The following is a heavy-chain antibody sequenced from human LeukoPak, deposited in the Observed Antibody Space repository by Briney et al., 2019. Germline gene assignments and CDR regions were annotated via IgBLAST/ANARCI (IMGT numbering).Heavy chain of an antibody. J-gene: IGHJ3*02. CDR2: IYHSGTT. V-gene: IGHV4-4*02. Sequence: SGTLSLTCAVSGGSISSSNWWNWVRQPPGKGLEWIGAIYHSGTTNYNPSLKSRVTISVDKSKNQFSLKLTSVTAADTAVYYCARVSAIAAAGNIFDMWGQGTMVTVSS. D-gene: IGHD6-13*01. CDR1: GGSISSSNW. CDR3: ARVSAIAAAGNIFDM.